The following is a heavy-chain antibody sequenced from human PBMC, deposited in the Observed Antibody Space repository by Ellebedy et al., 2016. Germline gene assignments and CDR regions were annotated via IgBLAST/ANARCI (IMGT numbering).Heavy chain of an antibody. CDR2: IKQDGTKK. Sequence: GESLKISCVASGSTLSTYWMTWFRQTPGKGLEWVASIKQDGTKKYHVDSVKGRFTISRDNPRNLLYLQMNSLRAEDTAVYYCASLAGRQRYNDWGQGTLVTVST. J-gene: IGHJ4*02. CDR3: ASLAGRQRYND. V-gene: IGHV3-7*01. CDR1: GSTLSTYW. D-gene: IGHD6-6*01.